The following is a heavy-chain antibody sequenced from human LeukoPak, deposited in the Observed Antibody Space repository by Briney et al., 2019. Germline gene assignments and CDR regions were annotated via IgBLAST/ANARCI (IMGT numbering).Heavy chain of an antibody. Sequence: ASVKVSCKASGYTFTSYGITWVRQAPGRGLEWMGWISAYNGNTNYAQKLQGRVTMTTDTSTSTAYMELRSLRSDDTAVYYCARGRPSSNIAARGNWFDPWGQGTLVTVSS. V-gene: IGHV1-18*01. CDR2: ISAYNGNT. J-gene: IGHJ5*02. CDR3: ARGRPSSNIAARGNWFDP. CDR1: GYTFTSYG. D-gene: IGHD6-6*01.